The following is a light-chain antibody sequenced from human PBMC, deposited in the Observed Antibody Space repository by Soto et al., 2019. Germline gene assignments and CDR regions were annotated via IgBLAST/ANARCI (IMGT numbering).Light chain of an antibody. CDR2: DVS. CDR1: SSDVGGYNY. CDR3: CSYAGNYPHVV. Sequence: QSALTQPRSVSGSPGQSVTISCTGTSSDVGGYNYVSWYQQHPGKAPKFMIYDVSKRPSGVPDRFSGSKSGNTASLTISGLQAEDEADYYCCSYAGNYPHVVLGGGTKVTVL. J-gene: IGLJ2*01. V-gene: IGLV2-11*01.